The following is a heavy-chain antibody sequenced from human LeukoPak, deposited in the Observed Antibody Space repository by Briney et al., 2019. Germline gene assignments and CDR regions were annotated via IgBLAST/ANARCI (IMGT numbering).Heavy chain of an antibody. CDR2: ISWNSGSI. Sequence: GRSLRLSCAASGFTFDDYAMHRVRQAPGKGLEWVSGISWNSGSIGYADSVKGRFTISRDNAKNSLYLQMNSLRAEDTALYYCAKGWATYYYYGMDVWGQGTTVTVSS. J-gene: IGHJ6*02. V-gene: IGHV3-9*01. D-gene: IGHD3-16*01. CDR1: GFTFDDYA. CDR3: AKGWATYYYYGMDV.